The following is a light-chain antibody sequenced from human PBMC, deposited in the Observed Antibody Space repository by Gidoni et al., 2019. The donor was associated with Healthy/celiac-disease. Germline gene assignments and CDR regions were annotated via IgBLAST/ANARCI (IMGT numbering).Light chain of an antibody. CDR2: AAS. CDR3: QQSYSTPRT. V-gene: IGKV1-39*01. Sequence: DIQMTQSPSSLSASVGDRVTITCRTRQSISSYLNWYQQTPGKAPKLLIYAASSLQSGVPSRFSGSGAGKDFTLTISSLQPEDFATYYCQQSYSTPRTFGQGTKVEIK. CDR1: QSISSY. J-gene: IGKJ4*01.